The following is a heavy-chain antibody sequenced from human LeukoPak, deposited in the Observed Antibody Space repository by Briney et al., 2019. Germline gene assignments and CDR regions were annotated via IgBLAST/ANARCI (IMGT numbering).Heavy chain of an antibody. CDR3: ARLYDYVWGSYYPFDY. Sequence: SETLSLTCTVSGGSISSSSYYWGWLRQPPGKGLEWIGSIYYSGSTYYNPSLKSRVTISVDTSKNQFSLKLSSVTAADTAVYYCARLYDYVWGSYYPFDYWGQGTLVTVSS. CDR2: IYYSGST. V-gene: IGHV4-39*01. J-gene: IGHJ4*02. CDR1: GGSISSSSYY. D-gene: IGHD3-16*01.